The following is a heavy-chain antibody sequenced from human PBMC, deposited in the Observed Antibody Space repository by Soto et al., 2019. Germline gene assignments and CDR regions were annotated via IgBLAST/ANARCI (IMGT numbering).Heavy chain of an antibody. CDR1: GFTFSNYA. V-gene: IGHV3-23*01. CDR2: ITDTGGDT. D-gene: IGHD2-15*01. Sequence: EVQLLESGGNLVQSGGSLRLSCEASGFTFSNYAMSWVRQAPGTGLEWVSAITDTGGDTYYADSVKGRFSISRDNSKKTLFLQMGSLRAEDTDVYFCAKGSGGGRPYYFDYWGRGTLVTVSS. J-gene: IGHJ4*02. CDR3: AKGSGGGRPYYFDY.